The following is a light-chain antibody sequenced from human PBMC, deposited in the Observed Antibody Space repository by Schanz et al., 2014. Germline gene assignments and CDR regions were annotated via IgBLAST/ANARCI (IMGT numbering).Light chain of an antibody. V-gene: IGLV2-8*01. J-gene: IGLJ3*02. CDR3: SSFTTSSAPGV. CDR1: SSDVSGYNY. Sequence: QSVLTQPPSASGSPRQSVTISCTGTSSDVSGYNYVSWYQHHPGKAPKLMIYEVSKRPSGVPDRFSGSKSGNTASLTISDLQAEDEADYYCSSFTTSSAPGVFGGGTKLTVL. CDR2: EVS.